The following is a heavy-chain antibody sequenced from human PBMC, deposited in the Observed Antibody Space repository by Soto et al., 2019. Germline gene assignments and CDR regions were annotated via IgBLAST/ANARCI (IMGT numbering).Heavy chain of an antibody. J-gene: IGHJ4*02. D-gene: IGHD6-6*01. Sequence: SETLSLTCTVSGGSISSGDYYWSWIRQPPGKGLEWIGYIYYSGSTYYNPSLKSRVTISVDTSKNQFSLKLSSVTAADTAVYYCARGNAYSSSPGYFDYWGQGTLVTVSS. CDR1: GGSISSGDYY. V-gene: IGHV4-30-4*01. CDR2: IYYSGST. CDR3: ARGNAYSSSPGYFDY.